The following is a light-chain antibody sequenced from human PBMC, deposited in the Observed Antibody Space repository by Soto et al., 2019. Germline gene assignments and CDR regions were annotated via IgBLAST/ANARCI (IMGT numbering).Light chain of an antibody. CDR2: GAF. CDR1: QSVSSN. CDR3: KQYNNWPLF. Sequence: EIVMTQSPATLSVSPGERATLSCRASQSVSSNLAWYQQKPGQAPRLLIYGAFTRATGIQARFSGSGSGTEFTLTIRSLQSEDFAVYYCKQYNNWPLFFGPGTKVDIK. V-gene: IGKV3-15*01. J-gene: IGKJ3*01.